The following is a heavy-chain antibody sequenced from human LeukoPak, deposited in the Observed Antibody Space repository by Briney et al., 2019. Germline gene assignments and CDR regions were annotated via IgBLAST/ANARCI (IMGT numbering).Heavy chain of an antibody. D-gene: IGHD3-9*01. CDR1: GFSLSTSGVG. CDR2: IYWDDDK. V-gene: IGHV2-5*02. Sequence: SGPTLVKPTQTLTLTCTFSGFSLSTSGVGVGWIRQPPGKALEWLALIYWDDDKRYSPSLKSRLTITKDTSKNQVVLTMTNMDPVDTATYYCAHRLREARYFDWSSDAFDIWGQGTMVTVSS. J-gene: IGHJ3*02. CDR3: AHRLREARYFDWSSDAFDI.